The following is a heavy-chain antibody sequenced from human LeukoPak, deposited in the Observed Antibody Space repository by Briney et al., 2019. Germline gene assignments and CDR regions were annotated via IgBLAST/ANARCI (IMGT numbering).Heavy chain of an antibody. Sequence: GGSLRLSCAASGFTFSSYAMSWVRQTPGKGLEWVSAISSSGHSTYYTDSVKGRFTISRDNSRNTLYLQMNSLRDEDTAVYYCANDFDYWGQGTLVTVSS. CDR1: GFTFSSYA. J-gene: IGHJ4*02. CDR3: ANDFDY. CDR2: ISSSGHST. V-gene: IGHV3-23*01.